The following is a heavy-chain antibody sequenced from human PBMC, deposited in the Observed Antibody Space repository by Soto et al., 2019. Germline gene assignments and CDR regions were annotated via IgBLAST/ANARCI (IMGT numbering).Heavy chain of an antibody. CDR2: ISCSGSST. V-gene: IGHV3-23*01. J-gene: IGHJ3*02. CDR3: AKKSWNYGIDGFDS. D-gene: IGHD1-7*01. Sequence: GGSLRLSCAASGFTFRSYGMSWVRPAPAKGLEWVSAISCSGSSTYYADPVKGRFTISRDNSKNTLYLQMNSPRAEDTAVYYCAKKSWNYGIDGFDSWGQGTMVTSSS. CDR1: GFTFRSYG.